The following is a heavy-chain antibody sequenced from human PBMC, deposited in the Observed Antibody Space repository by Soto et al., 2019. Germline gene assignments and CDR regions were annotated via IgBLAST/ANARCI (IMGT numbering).Heavy chain of an antibody. J-gene: IGHJ4*02. D-gene: IGHD5-12*01. CDR2: IQSGGVT. Sequence: QLVESGGGLFQAGGSTRLSCLVSGFTVDNSDMAWVRQAPGKGLEWASIIQSGGVTYYPDSAQGRFTISRDNSKNAVYLQMNSLRVEDTGVYSCVRVLYDSGVVDFWGQGSLITVS. CDR3: VRVLYDSGVVDF. V-gene: IGHV3-53*01. CDR1: GFTVDNSD.